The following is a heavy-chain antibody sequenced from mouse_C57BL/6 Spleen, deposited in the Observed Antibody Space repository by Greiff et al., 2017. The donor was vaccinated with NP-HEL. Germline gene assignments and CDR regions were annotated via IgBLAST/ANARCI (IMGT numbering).Heavy chain of an antibody. CDR3: ARSPPSMVTPSPVFDY. V-gene: IGHV1-82*01. D-gene: IGHD2-2*01. CDR1: GYAFSSSC. CDR2: IYPGDGDT. Sequence: QVQLQQSVPELVKPGASVKISCTASGYAFSSSCMNWVKQRPGKGLEWIGRIYPGDGDTNYNGKFKGKATLTADKSSSTAYMQLSSLTSEDSAVYFCARSPPSMVTPSPVFDYWGQGTTLTVSS. J-gene: IGHJ2*01.